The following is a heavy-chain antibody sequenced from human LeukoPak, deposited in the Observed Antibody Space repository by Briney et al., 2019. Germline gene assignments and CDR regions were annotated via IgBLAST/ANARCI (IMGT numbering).Heavy chain of an antibody. CDR3: AREGLERHLALDS. CDR2: IATSGT. D-gene: IGHD1-1*01. Sequence: GGSLRLSCGASGFSFSSHAMSWFRKPPGTGLEWLSSIATSGTYYTSSVKGRFTISRDDSKNMPFLQMNSLTADDTAVYFCAREGLERHLALDSWGQGTLVTVSS. V-gene: IGHV3-23*01. J-gene: IGHJ4*02. CDR1: GFSFSSHA.